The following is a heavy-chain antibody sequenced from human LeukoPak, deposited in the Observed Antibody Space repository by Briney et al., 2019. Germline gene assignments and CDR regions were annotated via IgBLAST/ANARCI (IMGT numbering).Heavy chain of an antibody. Sequence: ASVKVSCKASGYTLTSYGISWVRQAPGQGLEWMGWISAYNGNTNYAQKLQGRVTMTTDTSTSTAYMELRSLRSDDTAVYYCARLAYCSSTSCYMYYYYGMDVWGQGTTVTVSS. D-gene: IGHD2-2*02. CDR1: GYTLTSYG. CDR3: ARLAYCSSTSCYMYYYYGMDV. V-gene: IGHV1-18*01. CDR2: ISAYNGNT. J-gene: IGHJ6*02.